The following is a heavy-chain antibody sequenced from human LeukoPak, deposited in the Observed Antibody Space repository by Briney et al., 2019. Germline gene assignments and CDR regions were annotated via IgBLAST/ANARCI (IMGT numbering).Heavy chain of an antibody. Sequence: SETLSLTCTVSGGSISSYYWSWIRQPPGKGLEWIGYIYYSGSTNYNPSLKSRVTISVDTSKNQFSLKLSSVTAADTAVYYCARGDEITMVPIAFDIWGQGTMVTVSS. CDR3: ARGDEITMVPIAFDI. J-gene: IGHJ3*02. V-gene: IGHV4-59*01. CDR2: IYYSGST. CDR1: GGSISSYY. D-gene: IGHD3-10*01.